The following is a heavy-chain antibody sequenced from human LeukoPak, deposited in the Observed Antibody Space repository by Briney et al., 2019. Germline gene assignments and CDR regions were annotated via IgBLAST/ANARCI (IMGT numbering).Heavy chain of an antibody. V-gene: IGHV2-5*02. CDR1: GFSLSTSGVG. Sequence: ESGPTLVNPAQTLTLTCTFSGFSLSTSGVGVSWIRQPPGKALEWLALIYWDDDKRYSPSLKSRLTITKDTSKNQVVLTMTNMDPVDTATYYCAHRLVSGINWNDVGAFDIWGQGTMVTVSS. D-gene: IGHD1-1*01. CDR2: IYWDDDK. CDR3: AHRLVSGINWNDVGAFDI. J-gene: IGHJ3*02.